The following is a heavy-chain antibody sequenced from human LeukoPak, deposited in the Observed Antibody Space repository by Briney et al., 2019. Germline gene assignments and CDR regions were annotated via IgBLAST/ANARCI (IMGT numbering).Heavy chain of an antibody. J-gene: IGHJ4*02. CDR1: GFTFSSYG. CDR2: ISGSGGST. CDR3: ALGNYYDSSGYLGF. V-gene: IGHV3-23*01. Sequence: LAGGSLRLSCAASGFTFSSYGMSWVRQAPGKGLEWVSAISGSGGSTYYADSVKGRFTISRDNSKNTLYLQMNSLRAEDTAVYYCALGNYYDSSGYLGFWGQGTLVTVSS. D-gene: IGHD3-22*01.